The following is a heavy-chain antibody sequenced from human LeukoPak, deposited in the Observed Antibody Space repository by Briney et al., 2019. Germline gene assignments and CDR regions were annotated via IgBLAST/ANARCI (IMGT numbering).Heavy chain of an antibody. CDR2: INHSGST. J-gene: IGHJ4*02. Sequence: SETLSLTCAVYGGSFSGYYWSWIRQPPGKGLEWIGEINHSGSTNYNPSLKSRVTLSVDTSKNQFSLKLSSVTAADTAVYYCARVGYGGNLRPYYFDYWGQGTLVTVSS. D-gene: IGHD4-23*01. CDR3: ARVGYGGNLRPYYFDY. CDR1: GGSFSGYY. V-gene: IGHV4-34*01.